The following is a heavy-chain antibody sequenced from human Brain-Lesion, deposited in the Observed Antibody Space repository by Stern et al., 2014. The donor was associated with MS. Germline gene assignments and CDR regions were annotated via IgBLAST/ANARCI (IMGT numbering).Heavy chain of an antibody. CDR1: GYIFTGYY. CDR2: INPNNGGP. V-gene: IGHV1-2*02. D-gene: IGHD3-3*01. CDR3: ARDQRGITIFGVVTDYYYLGMDV. J-gene: IGHJ6*02. Sequence: AQLVGPGAEVKRPGASVKVSCKTSGYIFTGYYIHWVRKAPGQGLEWMAWINPNNGGPKCAQKFQGRVTMSRDTSISTAYVELSSLTSDDTAVYYCARDQRGITIFGVVTDYYYLGMDVWGQGTTVTVSS.